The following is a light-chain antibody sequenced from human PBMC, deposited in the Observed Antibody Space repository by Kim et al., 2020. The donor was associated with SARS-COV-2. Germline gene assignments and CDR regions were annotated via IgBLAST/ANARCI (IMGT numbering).Light chain of an antibody. CDR2: KVS. Sequence: PAAISCRYSDSLVYSDGNICLNWFHKTAGQSPRRLIYKVSDRDCGVPDRISGSGSGTDFPLQISRVEAEDVGVYYCMQGTHWPFTFGPGTKVDIK. J-gene: IGKJ3*01. CDR1: DSLVYSDGNIC. CDR3: MQGTHWPFT. V-gene: IGKV2-30*01.